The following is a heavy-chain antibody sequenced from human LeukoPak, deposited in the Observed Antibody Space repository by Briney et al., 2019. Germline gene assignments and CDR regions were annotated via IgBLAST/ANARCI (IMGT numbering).Heavy chain of an antibody. J-gene: IGHJ4*02. D-gene: IGHD2-21*02. CDR1: GYSFTSYW. V-gene: IGHV5-51*01. Sequence: GESLKISCKGSGYSFTSYWICWVRQMPGKGLEWMGIIYPGDSDTRYSPSFQGQVTISADKSISTAYLQWSSVKASDTAMYYCARRAYCGGDCSPNFDYWGQGTLVTVSS. CDR2: IYPGDSDT. CDR3: ARRAYCGGDCSPNFDY.